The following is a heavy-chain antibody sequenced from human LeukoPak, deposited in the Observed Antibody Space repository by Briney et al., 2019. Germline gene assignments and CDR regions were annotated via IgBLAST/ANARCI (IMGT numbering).Heavy chain of an antibody. CDR2: IYYSGST. CDR1: GGSISSYY. J-gene: IGHJ4*02. D-gene: IGHD5-18*01. V-gene: IGHV4-59*12. CDR3: ARGTHRRVTDY. Sequence: SETLSLTCTVSGGSISSYYWSWIRQPPGKGLEWIGYIYYSGSTNYNPSLKSRVTISVDTSKNQFSLKLSSVTAADTAVYYCARGTHRRVTDYWGQGTLVTVSS.